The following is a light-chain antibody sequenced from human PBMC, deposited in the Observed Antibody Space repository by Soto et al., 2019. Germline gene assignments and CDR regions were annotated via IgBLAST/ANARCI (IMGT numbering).Light chain of an antibody. CDR3: NSYTTSSSLYV. Sequence: QSVLTQPASVSGSPGQSITIPCTGTSSDIGGYDHVSWYQQHPGKAPKLLVYYVSNRPSGVSDRFSGSKSANTASLTISGLQAEDEADYYCNSYTTSSSLYVFGTGTKLTVL. V-gene: IGLV2-14*03. J-gene: IGLJ1*01. CDR2: YVS. CDR1: SSDIGGYDH.